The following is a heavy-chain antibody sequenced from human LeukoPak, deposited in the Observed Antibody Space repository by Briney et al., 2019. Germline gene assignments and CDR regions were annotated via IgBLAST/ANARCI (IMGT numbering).Heavy chain of an antibody. D-gene: IGHD2-2*01. Sequence: GGSLRLSCAASGITVNTNYMSWVRQAPGKGLEWVSIIYSGGATFYADSVKGRFTISRESSKNTLWLQMNSLRAEDTAVYYCARLPAYCSSTSCYYDYWGQGTLVTVSS. CDR2: IYSGGAT. V-gene: IGHV3-66*04. J-gene: IGHJ4*02. CDR3: ARLPAYCSSTSCYYDY. CDR1: GITVNTNY.